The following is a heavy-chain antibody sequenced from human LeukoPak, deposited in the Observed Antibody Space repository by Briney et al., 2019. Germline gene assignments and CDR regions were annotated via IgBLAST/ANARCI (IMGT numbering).Heavy chain of an antibody. Sequence: GGSLRLSCVASGFSFSSYGMNWVRQAPGKGREWVAFIQFDGSNIFYGDSVKGRFTVSRDNLQKTLYLQMDGLRAEDTAVYYCTKMVPLRFYDTSGQTYWGQGTLVTVSS. CDR2: IQFDGSNI. CDR3: TKMVPLRFYDTSGQTY. D-gene: IGHD2/OR15-2a*01. CDR1: GFSFSSYG. V-gene: IGHV3-30*02. J-gene: IGHJ4*02.